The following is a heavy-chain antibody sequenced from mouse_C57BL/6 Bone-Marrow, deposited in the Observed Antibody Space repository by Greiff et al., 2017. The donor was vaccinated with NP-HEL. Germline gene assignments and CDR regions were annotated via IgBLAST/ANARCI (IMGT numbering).Heavy chain of an antibody. Sequence: VQLQQSGAELVKPGASVKLSCKASGYTFTSYWMHWVKQRPGQGLEWIGMIHPNSGSTNYNEKFKSKATLTVDKSSSTAYMQLSSLTSEDSAVYYCANDGYWAWFAYWGQGTLVTVSA. D-gene: IGHD2-3*01. J-gene: IGHJ3*01. V-gene: IGHV1-64*01. CDR1: GYTFTSYW. CDR3: ANDGYWAWFAY. CDR2: IHPNSGST.